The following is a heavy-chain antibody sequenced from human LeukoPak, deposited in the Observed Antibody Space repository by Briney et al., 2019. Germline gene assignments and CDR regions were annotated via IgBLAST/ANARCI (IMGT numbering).Heavy chain of an antibody. D-gene: IGHD3-10*01. CDR2: ISSSGSTI. J-gene: IGHJ4*02. Sequence: GGSLRLSCAASGFTFSDYYMSWIRQAPGKGLEWVSYISSSGSTIYYADSVKGRFTISRDNAKNSLYLQMNSLRAEDTAVYYCYAVRGVIKNDYWGQGTLVTVSS. V-gene: IGHV3-11*01. CDR3: YAVRGVIKNDY. CDR1: GFTFSDYY.